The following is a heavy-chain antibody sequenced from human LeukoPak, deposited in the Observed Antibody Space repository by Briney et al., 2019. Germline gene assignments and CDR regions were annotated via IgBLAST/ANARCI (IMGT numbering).Heavy chain of an antibody. V-gene: IGHV3-9*01. J-gene: IGHJ4*02. CDR3: AKASPVYYDSSGYSGSGFDY. Sequence: GGSLRVSCAASGFTFDDYAMHWVRQAPGKGLEWVSGISWNSGSIGYADSVKGRFTISRDNAKNSLYLQMNSLRAEDTALYYCAKASPVYYDSSGYSGSGFDYWGQGTLVTVSS. D-gene: IGHD3-22*01. CDR2: ISWNSGSI. CDR1: GFTFDDYA.